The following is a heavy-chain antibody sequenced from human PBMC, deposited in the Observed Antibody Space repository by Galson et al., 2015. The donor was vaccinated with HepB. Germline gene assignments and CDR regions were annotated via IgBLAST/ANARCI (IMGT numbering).Heavy chain of an antibody. J-gene: IGHJ1*01. CDR3: AVGSSSWYRPEYFQH. D-gene: IGHD6-13*01. CDR2: IYYSGST. Sequence: TLSLTCTVSGGSISSGGYYWSWIRQHPGKGLEWIGNIYYSGSTYYNPSLKSRVTISVDTSKNQFSLKLSSVTAADTAVYYCAVGSSSWYRPEYFQHWGQGTLVTVSS. CDR1: GGSISSGGYY. V-gene: IGHV4-31*03.